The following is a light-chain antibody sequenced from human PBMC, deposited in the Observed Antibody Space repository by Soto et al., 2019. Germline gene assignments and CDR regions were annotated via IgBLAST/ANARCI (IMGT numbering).Light chain of an antibody. CDR3: SSYTGSNTVL. V-gene: IGLV2-14*03. Sequence: QSVLTQPASVSGSPGQSITISCTGSTSDIGGHNYVSWYQQHPGKAPKLMIYDVSHRPSGVSNRFSGSKSGNTASLTISGLQPEDEADYHCSSYTGSNTVLFGGGTKLTVL. CDR2: DVS. J-gene: IGLJ3*02. CDR1: TSDIGGHNY.